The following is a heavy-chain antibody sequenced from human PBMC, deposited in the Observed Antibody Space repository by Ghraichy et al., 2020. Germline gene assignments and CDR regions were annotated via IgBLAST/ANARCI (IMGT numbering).Heavy chain of an antibody. Sequence: SETLSLTCTVSGGSISSYYWSWIRQPPGKGLEWIGYIYYSGSTNYNPSLKSRVTISVDTSKNQFSLKLSSVTAADTAVYYCARRNGRWLQSYYFDYWGQGTLVTVSS. J-gene: IGHJ4*02. D-gene: IGHD5-24*01. V-gene: IGHV4-59*08. CDR3: ARRNGRWLQSYYFDY. CDR1: GGSISSYY. CDR2: IYYSGST.